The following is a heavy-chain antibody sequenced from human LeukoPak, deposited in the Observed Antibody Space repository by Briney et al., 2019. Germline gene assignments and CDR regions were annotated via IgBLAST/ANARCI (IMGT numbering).Heavy chain of an antibody. Sequence: PSETLSLTCTVSGGSISSSSYYWGWIRQPPGKGLEWIGSIYYSGSTYYNPSLKSRVTISVDTSKNQFSLKLSSVTAADTAVYYCARIKYSSRVLDAFDIWGQGTMVTVSS. J-gene: IGHJ3*02. CDR1: GGSISSSSYY. CDR3: ARIKYSSRVLDAFDI. V-gene: IGHV4-39*01. CDR2: IYYSGST. D-gene: IGHD6-19*01.